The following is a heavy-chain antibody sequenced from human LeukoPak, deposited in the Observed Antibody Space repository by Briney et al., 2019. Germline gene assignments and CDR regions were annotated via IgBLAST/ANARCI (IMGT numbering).Heavy chain of an antibody. CDR2: IYPDDSYT. Sequence: GESLKISCKGLGYSFSSYWIGWVRQMPGKGLEWMGIIYPDDSYTTYSPSFQGQVTISADKSIDTAYPHWSSLKASDTAMYYCARGDSIGYYSGFQHWGQGSLVIVSS. V-gene: IGHV5-51*01. CDR1: GYSFSSYW. J-gene: IGHJ1*01. D-gene: IGHD3-22*01. CDR3: ARGDSIGYYSGFQH.